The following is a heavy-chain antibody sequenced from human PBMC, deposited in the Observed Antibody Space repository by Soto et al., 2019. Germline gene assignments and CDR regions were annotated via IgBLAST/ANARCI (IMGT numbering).Heavy chain of an antibody. CDR2: IYPDDSDT. Sequence: PXESLKISFKGSGYSFTNYWIDWVRQIPGKGLEWMGMIYPDDSDTKYSPSFQGQVTFSAGKSINTAHLQWSSLKASDTAIYYCARLEWLSLAAWFDPWGQGTLVTVSS. J-gene: IGHJ5*02. D-gene: IGHD3-3*01. CDR1: GYSFTNYW. V-gene: IGHV5-51*01. CDR3: ARLEWLSLAAWFDP.